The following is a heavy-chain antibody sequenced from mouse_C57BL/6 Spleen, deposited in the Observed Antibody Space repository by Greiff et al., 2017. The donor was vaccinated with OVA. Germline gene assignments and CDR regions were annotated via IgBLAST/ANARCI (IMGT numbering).Heavy chain of an antibody. Sequence: QVQLQQSGAELVKPGASVKISCKASGYAFSSYWMNWVKQRPGKGLEWIGQIYPGDGDTNYNGKFKGKATLTADKSSSTAYMQLSSLNSEDSAVYFGARALTTGVARDYAMDYWGQGTSVTVSS. CDR3: ARALTTGVARDYAMDY. CDR2: IYPGDGDT. D-gene: IGHD1-1*01. CDR1: GYAFSSYW. V-gene: IGHV1-80*01. J-gene: IGHJ4*01.